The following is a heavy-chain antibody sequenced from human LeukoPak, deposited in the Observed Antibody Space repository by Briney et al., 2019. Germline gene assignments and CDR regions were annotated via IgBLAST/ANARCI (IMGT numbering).Heavy chain of an antibody. V-gene: IGHV3-33*06. CDR1: GFTFSSYG. Sequence: GGSLRLPCAASGFTFSSYGMHWVRQAPGKGLEWVAVIWYDGSNKYYADSVKGRFTISRDNSKNTLYLQMNSLRAEDTAVYYCAKDGPYFDYWGQGTLVTVSS. CDR3: AKDGPYFDY. J-gene: IGHJ4*02. CDR2: IWYDGSNK.